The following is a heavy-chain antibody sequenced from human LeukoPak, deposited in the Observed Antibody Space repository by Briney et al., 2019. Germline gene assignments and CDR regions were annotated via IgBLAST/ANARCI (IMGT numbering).Heavy chain of an antibody. V-gene: IGHV3-53*01. CDR1: GFTVSSNY. Sequence: GGSLRLSCAASGFTVSSNYMSWVRQAPGKGLEWVSVFYSGGITYYADAVKGGSSIPRDNSKKTLYLQMNSLRAEDTAVYYCARGDYDSSGSYYFDYWGQGTLVTVSS. CDR3: ARGDYDSSGSYYFDY. J-gene: IGHJ4*02. D-gene: IGHD3-22*01. CDR2: FYSGGIT.